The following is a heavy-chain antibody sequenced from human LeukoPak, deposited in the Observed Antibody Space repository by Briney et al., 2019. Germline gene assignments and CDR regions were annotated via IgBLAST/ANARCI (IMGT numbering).Heavy chain of an antibody. J-gene: IGHJ6*02. D-gene: IGHD6-13*01. CDR1: GFTFSSYS. V-gene: IGHV3-21*01. CDR2: ISSSSSYI. Sequence: GGSLRLSCVASGFTFSSYSMKWVRQAPGKGLEWVSSISSSSSYIYYADSVKGRFTISRDNAKNSLYLQMNSLRAEDTAVYYCARESGYSSSWYYYYGMDVWGQGTTVTVSS. CDR3: ARESGYSSSWYYYYGMDV.